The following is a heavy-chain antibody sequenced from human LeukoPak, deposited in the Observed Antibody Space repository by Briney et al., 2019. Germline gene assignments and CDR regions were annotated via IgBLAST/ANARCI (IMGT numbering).Heavy chain of an antibody. CDR2: IRSKAYGGTT. D-gene: IGHD3-3*01. J-gene: IGHJ4*02. V-gene: IGHV3-49*03. Sequence: GRSLRLSCTASGFTFGDYAMSWFRQAPGKGLECVGFIRSKAYGGTTEYAASVKGRFTISRDDSKSIAYLQVNSLKTEDTAVYYCTRGGRHDFWSGYPNLDYWGQGTLVTVSS. CDR3: TRGGRHDFWSGYPNLDY. CDR1: GFTFGDYA.